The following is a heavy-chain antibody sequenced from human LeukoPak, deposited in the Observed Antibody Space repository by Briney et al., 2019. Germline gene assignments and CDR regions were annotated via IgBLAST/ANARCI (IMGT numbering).Heavy chain of an antibody. D-gene: IGHD2-2*01. CDR1: GYTFTSYG. CDR2: ISAYNGNT. CDR3: ARDQYCSSTSCYGGAFDI. Sequence: ASVKVSRKASGYTFTSYGISWVRQAPGQGLEWMGWISAYNGNTNYAQKLQGRVTMTTDTSTSTAYMELRSLRSDDTAVYYCARDQYCSSTSCYGGAFDIWGQGTMVTVSS. J-gene: IGHJ3*02. V-gene: IGHV1-18*01.